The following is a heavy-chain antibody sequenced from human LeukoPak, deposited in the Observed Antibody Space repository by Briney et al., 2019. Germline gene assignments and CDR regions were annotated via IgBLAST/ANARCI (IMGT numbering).Heavy chain of an antibody. Sequence: ASVKVSCKASGYTFTGYYMHWVRQAPGQGLEWMGWISAYNGNTNYAQKLQGRVTMTTATSTTTAYTKLRSRRSDDTAVYYCAIGGYYYYFDWGSQGTLVTVSA. CDR3: AIGGYYYYFDW. V-gene: IGHV1-18*04. CDR2: ISAYNGNT. D-gene: IGHD3-22*01. J-gene: IGHJ4*02. CDR1: GYTFTGYY.